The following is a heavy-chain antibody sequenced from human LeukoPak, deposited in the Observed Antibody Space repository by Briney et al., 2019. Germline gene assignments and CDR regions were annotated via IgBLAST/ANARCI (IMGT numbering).Heavy chain of an antibody. Sequence: ASVKVFCKASGYTFTSYGISWVRQAPGQGLEWLGWINPKSGGTSYAQKFQGRVTLTRDTSISTAYMELNRLRSDDTALYYCTRDAKYSSERSDYWGQGTLVTVSS. J-gene: IGHJ4*02. CDR2: INPKSGGT. D-gene: IGHD6-19*01. V-gene: IGHV1-2*02. CDR3: TRDAKYSSERSDY. CDR1: GYTFTSYG.